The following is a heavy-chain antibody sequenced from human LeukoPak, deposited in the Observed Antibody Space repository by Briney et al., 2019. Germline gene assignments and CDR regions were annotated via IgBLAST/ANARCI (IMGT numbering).Heavy chain of an antibody. J-gene: IGHJ4*02. D-gene: IGHD6-13*01. Sequence: APLKISCKVSLYTFTDYYMHWVHQAPGKGLEWMGLVDPEDGETIYAEKFQGRVTITADTSTDTAYMELSSLRSEHTAVYYCATAGYSSIDYWGQGTLVTVPS. CDR1: LYTFTDYY. V-gene: IGHV1-69-2*01. CDR3: ATAGYSSIDY. CDR2: VDPEDGET.